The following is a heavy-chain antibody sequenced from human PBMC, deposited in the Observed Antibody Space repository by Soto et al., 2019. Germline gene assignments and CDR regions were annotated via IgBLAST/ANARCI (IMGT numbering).Heavy chain of an antibody. CDR3: ARGMAAADNWFDP. V-gene: IGHV1-69*13. CDR2: IIPIFGTA. D-gene: IGHD6-13*01. Sequence: SVKVSCKASGGTFSSYAISWVRQAPGQGLEWMGGIIPIFGTANYAQKFQGRVTITADESTSTAYMELSSLRSEDMAVYYCARGMAAADNWFDPWGRGTLVTVSS. J-gene: IGHJ5*02. CDR1: GGTFSSYA.